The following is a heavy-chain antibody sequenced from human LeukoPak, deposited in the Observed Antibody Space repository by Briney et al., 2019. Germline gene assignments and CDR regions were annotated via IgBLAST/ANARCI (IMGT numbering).Heavy chain of an antibody. Sequence: GESLKISCKGSGYSFTSYWIGWVRQMPGKGLEWMGIIYPGDSDTRYSPSFQGQVTISADKSSSTAYLQWSSLKASDTAMYYCARGTYYYDSSGYSLFDYWGQGTLVTVSS. J-gene: IGHJ4*02. CDR1: GYSFTSYW. CDR2: IYPGDSDT. CDR3: ARGTYYYDSSGYSLFDY. V-gene: IGHV5-51*01. D-gene: IGHD3-22*01.